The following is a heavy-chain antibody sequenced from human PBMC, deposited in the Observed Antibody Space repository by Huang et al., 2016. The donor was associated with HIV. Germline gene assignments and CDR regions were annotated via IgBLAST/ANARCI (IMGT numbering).Heavy chain of an antibody. Sequence: QLQLVESGGGVVQPGRSLRRSCAASGLPLSNVGTHWGRPAPGKGLEWLAITAYDETYKDNADAVKGRCTISRDNTKNMLYLQMNSLTAEDTAVYYCATSRYDGSTSYHNEYFQHWGQGTLVTVSP. CDR2: TAYDETYK. J-gene: IGHJ1*01. V-gene: IGHV3-30*03. D-gene: IGHD3-22*01. CDR1: GLPLSNVG. CDR3: ATSRYDGSTSYHNEYFQH.